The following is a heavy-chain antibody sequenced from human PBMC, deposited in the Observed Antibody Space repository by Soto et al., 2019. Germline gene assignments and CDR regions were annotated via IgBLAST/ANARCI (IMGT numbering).Heavy chain of an antibody. CDR1: GFALDGYA. CDR3: AQDILHVTGTIPTAAMYYYYMDV. J-gene: IGHJ6*03. Sequence: RGGSLILSGPASGFALDGYAMHWVRQAPGKGLEWVSGISWNSGSIGYADSVKGRFTISRDNAKNSLYLQMNSLRAEDTALYYCAQDILHVTGTIPTAAMYYYYMDVWGKGTTVTVS. V-gene: IGHV3-9*01. CDR2: ISWNSGSI. D-gene: IGHD1-20*01.